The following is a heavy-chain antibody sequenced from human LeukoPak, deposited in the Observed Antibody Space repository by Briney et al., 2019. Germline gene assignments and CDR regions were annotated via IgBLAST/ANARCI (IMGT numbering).Heavy chain of an antibody. CDR2: VYSGGST. CDR1: GFTVSYNY. CDR3: ASGGSYGLLDY. D-gene: IGHD5-18*01. V-gene: IGHV3-53*01. J-gene: IGHJ4*02. Sequence: PGGSLRLSCAASGFTVSYNYMNWVRQAPGTGLEWVSVVYSGGSTYYADSVKGRFTISRDNSKNTVYLQMNSLRAEDTAVYFCASGGSYGLLDYWGQGTLVTVYS.